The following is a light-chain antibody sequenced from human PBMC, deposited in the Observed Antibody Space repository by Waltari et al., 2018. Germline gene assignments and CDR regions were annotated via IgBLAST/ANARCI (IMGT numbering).Light chain of an antibody. CDR3: AAWDDSLSVSYV. V-gene: IGLV1-47*01. Sequence: QSVLTQPPSVSGTPGQPVTISCFGTNSNIGRNSVFWYQQLPGTAPKLLICRDDQRPSGVPDRFSGSKSGTSASLAIRGLRSEDEADYYCAAWDDSLSVSYVFGSGTKVTV. CDR2: RDD. J-gene: IGLJ1*01. CDR1: NSNIGRNS.